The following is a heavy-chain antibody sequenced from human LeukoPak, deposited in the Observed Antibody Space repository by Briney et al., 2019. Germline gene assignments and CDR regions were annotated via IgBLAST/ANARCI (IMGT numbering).Heavy chain of an antibody. J-gene: IGHJ3*02. CDR1: GGSISSYY. V-gene: IGHV4-59*08. CDR3: ARGVTMIDAFDI. CDR2: IYYSGST. D-gene: IGHD3-22*01. Sequence: SETLSLTCTVSGGSISSYYWSWIRQPPGKGLEWIGYIYYSGSTNYNPSLKSRVTISVDTSKNQFSLKLSSVTAADTAVYYCARGVTMIDAFDIWGRGTMVTVSS.